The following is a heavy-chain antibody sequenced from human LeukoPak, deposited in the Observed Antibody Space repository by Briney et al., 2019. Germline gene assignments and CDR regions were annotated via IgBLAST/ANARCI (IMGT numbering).Heavy chain of an antibody. CDR2: IYYSGST. CDR3: ARSYSSSWYYYDY. J-gene: IGHJ4*02. V-gene: IGHV4-59*08. Sequence: SETLSLTCTVSGGSISSYYWSWIRQPPGKGLEWIGYIYYSGSTNYNPSLKSRVTISVDTSKNQFSLKLSSVTAADTAVYYCARSYSSSWYYYDYWGQGTLVTVSS. D-gene: IGHD6-13*01. CDR1: GGSISSYY.